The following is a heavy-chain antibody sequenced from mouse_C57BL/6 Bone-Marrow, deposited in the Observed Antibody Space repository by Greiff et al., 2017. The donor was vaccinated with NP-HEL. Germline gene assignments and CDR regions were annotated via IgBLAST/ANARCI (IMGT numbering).Heavy chain of an antibody. D-gene: IGHD1-1*01. V-gene: IGHV1-55*01. J-gene: IGHJ2*01. CDR2: IYPGSGST. CDR3: ASDYYGSRY. Sequence: QVQLKESGAELVKPGASVKMSCKASGYTFTSYWITWVKQRPGQGLEWIGDIYPGSGSTNYNEKFKSKATLTVDTSSSTAYMQLSSLTSEDSAVYYCASDYYGSRYGGQGTTLTVSS. CDR1: GYTFTSYW.